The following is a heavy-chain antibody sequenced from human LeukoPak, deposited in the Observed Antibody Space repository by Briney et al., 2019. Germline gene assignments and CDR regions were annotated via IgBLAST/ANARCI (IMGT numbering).Heavy chain of an antibody. V-gene: IGHV1-2*06. CDR3: ARADSNNWDAKYYFDY. J-gene: IGHJ4*02. Sequence: ASVKVSCKASGYTFTCYYMHWVRQAPGQGLEWMGRINPNSGGTNYAQKFQGRVTMTRDTSITTAYMELSRLRSDDTAVYYCARADSNNWDAKYYFDYWGQGALVTVSS. D-gene: IGHD1-26*01. CDR1: GYTFTCYY. CDR2: INPNSGGT.